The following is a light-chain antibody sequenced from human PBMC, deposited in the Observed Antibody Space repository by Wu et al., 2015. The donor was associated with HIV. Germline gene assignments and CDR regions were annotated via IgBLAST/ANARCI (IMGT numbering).Light chain of an antibody. CDR2: GAS. CDR1: QDIKND. Sequence: AIQMTQSPSSLSASVGDRVTITCRASQDIKNDLGWYQQKPGQAPTLLIYGASNVQRGVPSRFSGSGSGTDFTVTIDSLQSEDFATYYCLQDYSYPWTFGKGPGWKSN. CDR3: LQDYSYPWT. V-gene: IGKV1-6*01. J-gene: IGKJ1*01.